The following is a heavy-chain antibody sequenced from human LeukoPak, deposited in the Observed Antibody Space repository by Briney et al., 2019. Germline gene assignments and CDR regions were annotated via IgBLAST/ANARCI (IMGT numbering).Heavy chain of an antibody. J-gene: IGHJ6*02. CDR1: GFTFSSYA. D-gene: IGHD2-8*01. V-gene: IGHV3-30-3*01. CDR3: ARVMYAATPYYYYYGMDV. Sequence: GRSLRLSCAASGFTFSSYAMHWVRQAPGKGLEWVAVISYDGSNKYYADSVKGRFTISRDNSMNTLYLQMNSLRAEDTAVYYCARVMYAATPYYYYYGMDVWGQGTTVTVSS. CDR2: ISYDGSNK.